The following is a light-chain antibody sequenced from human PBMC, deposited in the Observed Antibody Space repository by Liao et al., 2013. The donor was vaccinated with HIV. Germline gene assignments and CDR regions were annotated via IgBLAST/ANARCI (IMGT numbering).Light chain of an antibody. CDR1: NIGNRR. CDR2: SDS. J-gene: IGLJ1*01. CDR3: QLWDSSSDHPYV. V-gene: IGLV3-21*01. Sequence: SYELTQAPSVSVAPGMTARITCEGINIGNRRVHWYQQKPDQAPVVVMSSDSDRPSGIPERFSGSNSGNTATLTISRVEPGDEADYYCQLWDSSSDHPYVFGTGTQVTVL.